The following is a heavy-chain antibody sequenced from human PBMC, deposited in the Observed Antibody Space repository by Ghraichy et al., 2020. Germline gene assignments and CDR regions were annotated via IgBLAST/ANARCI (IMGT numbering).Heavy chain of an antibody. J-gene: IGHJ4*01. CDR1: GGSFSGYY. V-gene: IGHV4-34*01. Sequence: SETLSLTCAVYGGSFSGYYWSWIRQPPGKGLEWIGEINHSGSTNYNPSLKSRVTISVDTSKNQFSLKLSSVTAADTAVYYCARAGYTASTHRRPFRPKFDYWGQGTLVTVSS. D-gene: IGHD5-18*01. CDR3: ARAGYTASTHRRPFRPKFDY. CDR2: INHSGST.